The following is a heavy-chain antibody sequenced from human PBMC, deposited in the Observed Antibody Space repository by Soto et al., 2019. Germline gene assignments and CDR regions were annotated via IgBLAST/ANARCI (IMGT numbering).Heavy chain of an antibody. CDR1: GGSISSGGYY. D-gene: IGHD3-10*01. CDR3: ARDLDGGGPTMVRTHQGAFDI. J-gene: IGHJ3*02. V-gene: IGHV4-31*03. CDR2: IYYSGST. Sequence: SETLSLTCTVSGGSISSGGYYWSWIRQHPGKGLEWIGYIYYSGSTYYNPSLKSRVTISVDTSKNQFSLKLSSVTAADTAVYYCARDLDGGGPTMVRTHQGAFDIWGQGTMVTVSS.